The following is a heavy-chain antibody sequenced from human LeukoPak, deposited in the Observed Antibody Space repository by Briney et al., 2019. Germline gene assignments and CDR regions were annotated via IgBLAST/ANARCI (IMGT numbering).Heavy chain of an antibody. CDR1: GGSISSGGYY. CDR3: ARDSVLGKGRAFDI. V-gene: IGHV4-31*03. J-gene: IGHJ3*02. Sequence: PSETLSLTCTVSGGSISSGGYYWSWIRQHPGKGLEWIGYIYYCGSTYYNPSLKSRVTISVDTSKNQFSLKLSSVTAADTAVYYCARDSVLGKGRAFDIWGQGTMVTVSS. CDR2: IYYCGST. D-gene: IGHD6-6*01.